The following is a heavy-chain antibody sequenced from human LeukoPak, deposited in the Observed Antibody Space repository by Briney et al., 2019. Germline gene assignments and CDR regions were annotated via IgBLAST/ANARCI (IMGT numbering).Heavy chain of an antibody. Sequence: TSETLSLTCTVSVGSISSSSYYWGWIRQPPGKGLEWIGSIYYSGSTYYNPSLKSRVTISVDTSKNQFSLKLSSVTAADTAVYYCARHPSSWIDSMDVWGQGTTVTVSS. CDR3: ARHPSSWIDSMDV. V-gene: IGHV4-39*01. J-gene: IGHJ6*02. D-gene: IGHD2-2*03. CDR2: IYYSGST. CDR1: VGSISSSSYY.